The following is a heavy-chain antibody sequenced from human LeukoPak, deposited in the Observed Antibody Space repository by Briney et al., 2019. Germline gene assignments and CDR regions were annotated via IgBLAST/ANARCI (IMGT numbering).Heavy chain of an antibody. Sequence: SETLSLTCTVSGGSISSYYWSWIRQPPGKGLEWIGYIYYSGSTNYNPSLKSRVTMSVDTSKNQFSLKLSSVTAADTAVYYCAREGLAVALDYWGQGTLVTVSS. CDR2: IYYSGST. J-gene: IGHJ4*02. D-gene: IGHD6-19*01. CDR1: GGSISSYY. V-gene: IGHV4-59*12. CDR3: AREGLAVALDY.